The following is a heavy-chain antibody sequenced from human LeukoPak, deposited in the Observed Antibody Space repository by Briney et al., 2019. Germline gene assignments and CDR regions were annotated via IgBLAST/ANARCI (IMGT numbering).Heavy chain of an antibody. CDR2: IIPIFGTA. CDR3: ARDHMCGSTSCTYDAFDI. J-gene: IGHJ3*02. Sequence: SVKVSCKASGGTFSSYAISWVRQAPGQGLEWMGGIIPIFGTANYAQKFQGRVTITADESTSTAYMELSSLRSEDTAVYYCARDHMCGSTSCTYDAFDIWGQGTMVTVSS. V-gene: IGHV1-69*13. D-gene: IGHD2-2*01. CDR1: GGTFSSYA.